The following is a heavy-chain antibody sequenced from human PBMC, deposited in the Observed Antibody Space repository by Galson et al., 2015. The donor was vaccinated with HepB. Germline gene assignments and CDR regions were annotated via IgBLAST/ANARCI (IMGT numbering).Heavy chain of an antibody. CDR3: ARSSYTDGSGSYGDAFDI. CDR1: GYSLRTSGMC. V-gene: IGHV2-70*01. Sequence: PALVKPPQTLTLTCTFSGYSLRTSGMCVSWIRQPPGKALEWLALIDWDDDKYYSTSLKTRLTISKDTSKNQVVLTMTNMDPVDTATYYCARSSYTDGSGSYGDAFDIWGQGTMVTVSS. D-gene: IGHD3-10*01. CDR2: IDWDDDK. J-gene: IGHJ3*02.